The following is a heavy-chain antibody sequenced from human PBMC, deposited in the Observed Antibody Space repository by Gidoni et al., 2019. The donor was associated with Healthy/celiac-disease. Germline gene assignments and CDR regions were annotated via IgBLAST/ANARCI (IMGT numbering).Heavy chain of an antibody. CDR3: ASIAAQGTFDY. Sequence: QVQLQQWGAGLLKPSETLSLTCAVYGGSFSGYDWSWIRQHPGKGLEWMWEINQSGSTNHNQPLKSRVTISVDSSKNQFALKLSAVTAADTAVYYCASIAAQGTFDYWGQGTLVTVSS. J-gene: IGHJ4*02. D-gene: IGHD6-13*01. CDR1: GGSFSGYD. V-gene: IGHV4-34*01. CDR2: INQSGST.